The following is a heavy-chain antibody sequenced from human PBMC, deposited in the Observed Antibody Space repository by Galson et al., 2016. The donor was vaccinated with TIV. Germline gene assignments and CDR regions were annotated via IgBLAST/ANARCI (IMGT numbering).Heavy chain of an antibody. CDR2: IIPLFGTP. D-gene: IGHD4-17*01. J-gene: IGHJ4*02. CDR1: GDTFNSDA. V-gene: IGHV1-69*13. CDR3: AKGGSTVTRPFDY. Sequence: SVKVSCKASGDTFNSDAFSWLRQAPGQGLEWVGRIIPLFGTPDYPLSFRGRVTITADESTSTVYMELKSLRSDDTAVYYCAKGGSTVTRPFDYWGQGTLVTVSS.